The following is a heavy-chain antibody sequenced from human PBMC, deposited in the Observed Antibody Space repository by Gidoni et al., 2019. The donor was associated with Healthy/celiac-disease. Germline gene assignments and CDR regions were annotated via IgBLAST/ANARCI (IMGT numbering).Heavy chain of an antibody. Sequence: QLQLQESGPGLVKPSETLSLTCTVSGGSISSSSSYWGWLRQPPGKGLEWIGSIFYSGSTYYNPSLKSRVTISVDTSKNQFSLKLSSVTAADTAVYYCARLKGDCGGDCFPYWYFDLWGRGTLVTVSS. CDR2: IFYSGST. J-gene: IGHJ2*01. CDR3: ARLKGDCGGDCFPYWYFDL. V-gene: IGHV4-39*01. D-gene: IGHD2-21*02. CDR1: GGSISSSSSY.